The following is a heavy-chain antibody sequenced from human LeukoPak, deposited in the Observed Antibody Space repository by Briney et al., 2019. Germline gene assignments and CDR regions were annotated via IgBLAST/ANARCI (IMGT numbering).Heavy chain of an antibody. Sequence: SVKVSCKASGGTFSSYAISWVRQAPGQGLEWMGGIIPIFGTANYAQKFQGRVTITAYESTSTAYMELSSLRSEDTAVYYCATTPTHCSSTSCYARFDPWGQGTLVTVSS. CDR1: GGTFSSYA. CDR2: IIPIFGTA. V-gene: IGHV1-69*13. J-gene: IGHJ5*02. D-gene: IGHD2-2*01. CDR3: ATTPTHCSSTSCYARFDP.